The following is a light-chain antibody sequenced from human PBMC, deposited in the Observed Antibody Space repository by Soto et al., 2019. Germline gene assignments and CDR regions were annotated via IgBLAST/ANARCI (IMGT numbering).Light chain of an antibody. V-gene: IGKV1-27*01. CDR1: QGIGNN. Sequence: DIQMTQSPSSLSASVGDRVTITCRASQGIGNNLAWYQQKPGKVPKVLIYTASTLHSGVPSRFSGSGSGTDFTLTINSLQPEDVATYFCQKYDSVPRSFGQGTRVEI. CDR2: TAS. CDR3: QKYDSVPRS. J-gene: IGKJ1*01.